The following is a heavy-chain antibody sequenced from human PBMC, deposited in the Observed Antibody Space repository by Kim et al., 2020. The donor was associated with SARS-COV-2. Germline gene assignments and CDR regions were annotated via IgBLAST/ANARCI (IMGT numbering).Heavy chain of an antibody. Sequence: GGSLRLSCAASGFTFSSYSMNWVRQAPGKGLEWVSSISSSSSYIYYADSVKGRFTISRDNAKNSLYLQMNSLRAEDTAVYYCARDIVGAKAGWFDPWGQGTLVTVSS. J-gene: IGHJ5*02. CDR1: GFTFSSYS. CDR3: ARDIVGAKAGWFDP. CDR2: ISSSSSYI. D-gene: IGHD1-26*01. V-gene: IGHV3-21*01.